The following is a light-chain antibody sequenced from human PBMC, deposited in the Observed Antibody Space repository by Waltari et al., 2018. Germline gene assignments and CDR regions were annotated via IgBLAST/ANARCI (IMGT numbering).Light chain of an antibody. CDR1: LSIRNY. V-gene: IGKV1-39*01. Sequence: DIQMTQSPSSLSASVGDRVTITCRASLSIRNYFNWYQQKPGKVPELLIYADSSLQGGVPSRFSGSGSGTEFTLTISSLQPEDFATYYCQQSYSSPYTFGQGTTLHIK. CDR2: ADS. CDR3: QQSYSSPYT. J-gene: IGKJ2*01.